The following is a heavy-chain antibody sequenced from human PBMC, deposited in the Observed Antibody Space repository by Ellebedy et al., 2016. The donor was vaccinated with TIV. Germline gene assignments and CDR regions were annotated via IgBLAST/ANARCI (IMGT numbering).Heavy chain of an antibody. Sequence: ASVKVSCKASGYTLTAFYLHWVRQAPGQGLEWMGWINPDSGSTNFAQKFQGRVTMTRDTSVNTAYMELNRLESDDTALYYCARVRRGSSGMDVWGQGTTVTVSS. CDR1: GYTLTAFY. D-gene: IGHD6-13*01. CDR3: ARVRRGSSGMDV. V-gene: IGHV1-2*02. CDR2: INPDSGST. J-gene: IGHJ6*02.